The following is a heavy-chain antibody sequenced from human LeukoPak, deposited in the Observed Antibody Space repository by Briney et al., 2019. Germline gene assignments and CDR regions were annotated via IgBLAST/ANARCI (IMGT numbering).Heavy chain of an antibody. D-gene: IGHD6-6*01. CDR2: ISGSGGST. Sequence: PGGSLRLSCAASGFTFSSYAMSWVRQAPGKGLEWVSAISGSGGSTYYADSVKGRFTISRDNSKNTLYLQMNSLRAEDTAVYYCAKGSSSSSLGRFLPLVAYWGQGTLVTVSS. CDR1: GFTFSSYA. V-gene: IGHV3-23*01. J-gene: IGHJ4*02. CDR3: AKGSSSSSLGRFLPLVAY.